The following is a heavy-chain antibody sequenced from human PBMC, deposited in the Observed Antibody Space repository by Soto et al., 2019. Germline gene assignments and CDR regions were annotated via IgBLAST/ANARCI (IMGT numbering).Heavy chain of an antibody. CDR2: IHYSGDA. CDR3: SRHYCSGGSCYYYGMDV. D-gene: IGHD2-15*01. V-gene: IGHV4-39*01. J-gene: IGHJ6*02. Sequence: PSETLSLTCTVSGGSISSSGHYWGWVRQPPGKGLEWIGTIHYSGDAYYNPSLKSRVSISVDTSKSQFSLKLNSVTAADTALYYCSRHYCSGGSCYYYGMDVWGQGTTVS. CDR1: GGSISSSGHY.